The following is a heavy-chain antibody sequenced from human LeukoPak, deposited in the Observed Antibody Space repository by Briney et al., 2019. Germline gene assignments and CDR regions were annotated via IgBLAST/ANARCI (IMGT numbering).Heavy chain of an antibody. V-gene: IGHV1-69*04. D-gene: IGHD2-2*01. CDR2: IIPILGIA. CDR1: GGTFSSYT. Sequence: SSVKVSCKASGGTFSSYTISWVRQAPGQGLEWMGRIIPILGIANYAQKFQGRVTITADKSTSTADMELSSLRSEDTAVYYCARDGVVPAAIDYYYYYMDVWGKGTTVTVSS. J-gene: IGHJ6*03. CDR3: ARDGVVPAAIDYYYYYMDV.